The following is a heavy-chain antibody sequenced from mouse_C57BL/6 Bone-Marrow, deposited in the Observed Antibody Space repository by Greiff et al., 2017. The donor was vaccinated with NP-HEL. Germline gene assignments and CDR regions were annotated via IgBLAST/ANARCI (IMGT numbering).Heavy chain of an antibody. V-gene: IGHV1-74*01. D-gene: IGHD1-1*01. J-gene: IGHJ4*01. CDR2: IHPSDSDT. Sequence: QVQLQQPGAELVKPGASVEVSCKASGYTFTSYWMHWVKQRPGQGLEWIGRIHPSDSDTNYNQKFKGKATLTVDKSSSTAYMQLSSLTSEDSAVYYCAITEDYYYGSSYYAMDYWGQGTSVTVSS. CDR3: AITEDYYYGSSYYAMDY. CDR1: GYTFTSYW.